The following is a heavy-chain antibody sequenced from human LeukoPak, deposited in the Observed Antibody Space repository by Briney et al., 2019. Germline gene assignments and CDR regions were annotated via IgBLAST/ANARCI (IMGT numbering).Heavy chain of an antibody. D-gene: IGHD3-22*01. CDR1: GFTFSSYW. CDR3: AKIYDSSGYYYHGGYYFDY. Sequence: GGSLRLSCAASGFTFSSYWMHWVRQAPGKGLVWVSAISGSGGSTYYADSVKGRFTISRDNSKNTLYLQMNSLRAEDTAVYYCAKIYDSSGYYYHGGYYFDYWGQGTLVTVSS. J-gene: IGHJ4*02. V-gene: IGHV3-23*01. CDR2: ISGSGGST.